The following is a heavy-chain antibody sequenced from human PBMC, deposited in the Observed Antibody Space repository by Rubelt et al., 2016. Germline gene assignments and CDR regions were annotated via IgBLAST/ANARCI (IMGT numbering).Heavy chain of an antibody. Sequence: QVRLVQSGAEVKKPGASVKVSCKTSGYTFNTYGISWVRQAPGQGLEWMGWISVYNGNTIYAQKFQDRVTMTTDTSTSTANMELRSLEFDETAVYYCARDGYDFWSGYYTYWGQGTLVTVSS. CDR3: ARDGYDFWSGYYTY. J-gene: IGHJ4*02. CDR1: GYTFNTYG. D-gene: IGHD3-3*01. V-gene: IGHV1-18*01. CDR2: ISVYNGNT.